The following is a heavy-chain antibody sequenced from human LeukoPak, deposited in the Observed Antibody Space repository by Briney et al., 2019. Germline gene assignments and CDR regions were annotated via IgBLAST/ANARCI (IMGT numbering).Heavy chain of an antibody. CDR1: GGSLTNYY. V-gene: IGHV4-59*01. CDR3: ARGPAFDY. J-gene: IGHJ4*02. Sequence: SETLSLTCTVSGGSLTNYYWSWIRQPPGKGLEWIGYIFYSGSTKYNPSFKSPVTISLDTSKNHFSLRLSSVTPADTAVYFCARGPAFDYWGQGTLVTVSS. CDR2: IFYSGST.